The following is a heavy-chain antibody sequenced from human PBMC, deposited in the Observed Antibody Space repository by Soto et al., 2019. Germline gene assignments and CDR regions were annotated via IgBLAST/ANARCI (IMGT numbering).Heavy chain of an antibody. J-gene: IGHJ6*02. CDR3: ARGRGMGL. CDR1: GFTFSNYA. V-gene: IGHV3-23*01. Sequence: GGSLRLSCSASGFTFSNYAMTWVRQAPGEGLEWVAVITNDGGDTLHADSVKGRFTISRDNAENSLFLQMNSLRAEDTAVYYCARGRGMGLWGQGTTVTVSS. CDR2: ITNDGGDT.